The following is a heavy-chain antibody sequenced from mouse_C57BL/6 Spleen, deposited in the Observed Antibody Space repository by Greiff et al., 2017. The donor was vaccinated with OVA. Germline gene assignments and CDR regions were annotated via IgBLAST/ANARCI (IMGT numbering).Heavy chain of an antibody. Sequence: QVQLQQSGPGLVQPSQSLSITCTVSGFSLTSYGVHWVRQSPGKGLEWLGVIWSGGSTDYNAAFISRLSISKDNSKSQVFFKMNSLQADDTAIYYCARKRTYYGSSYIYAMDYWGQGTSVTVSS. CDR1: GFSLTSYG. J-gene: IGHJ4*01. V-gene: IGHV2-2*01. CDR2: IWSGGST. CDR3: ARKRTYYGSSYIYAMDY. D-gene: IGHD1-1*01.